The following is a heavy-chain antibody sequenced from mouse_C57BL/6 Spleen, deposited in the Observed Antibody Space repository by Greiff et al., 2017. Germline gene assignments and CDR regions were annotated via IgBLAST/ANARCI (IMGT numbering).Heavy chain of an antibody. J-gene: IGHJ2*01. V-gene: IGHV1-4*01. CDR2: INPSSGYT. D-gene: IGHD1-2*01. CDR3: ARSNNGYEDYFDY. Sequence: VKLQESGAELARPGASVKMSCKASGYTFTSYTMHWVKQRPGQGLEWIGYINPSSGYTKYNQKFKDKATLTADKSSSTAYMQLSSLTSEDSAVYYCARSNNGYEDYFDYWGQGTTLTVSS. CDR1: GYTFTSYT.